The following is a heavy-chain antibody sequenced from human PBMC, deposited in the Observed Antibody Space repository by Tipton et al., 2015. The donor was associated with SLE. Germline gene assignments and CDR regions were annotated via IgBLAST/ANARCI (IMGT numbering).Heavy chain of an antibody. CDR3: AREGDRDYFDF. Sequence: TLSLTCSVSGVSISTSYWSWIRQPAGKGLEWIGRIDRSGSTDYNTSLKSRVTMSVDTSRNRFSLKLTSVTAADAAVYYCAREGDRDYFDFWGQGMLVTVSS. J-gene: IGHJ4*02. V-gene: IGHV4-4*07. CDR2: IDRSGST. CDR1: GVSISTSY. D-gene: IGHD2-21*02.